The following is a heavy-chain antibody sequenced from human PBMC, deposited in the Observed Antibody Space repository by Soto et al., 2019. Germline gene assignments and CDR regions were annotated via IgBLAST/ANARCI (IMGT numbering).Heavy chain of an antibody. D-gene: IGHD3-3*01. Sequence: PLETLSLTCAVYGWPFSGYDWSWIRQPPGKGLEWVGEINHSGSTKYNPPLKSRGTISIETSKSQFCMWLNTVTAADTAVYYCARRIAYYYFWTVYSKTSAPMYVSSKGTPVTRSS. CDR1: GWPFSGYD. J-gene: IGHJ6*03. CDR2: INHSGST. CDR3: ARRIAYYYFWTVYSKTSAPMYV. V-gene: IGHV4-34*01.